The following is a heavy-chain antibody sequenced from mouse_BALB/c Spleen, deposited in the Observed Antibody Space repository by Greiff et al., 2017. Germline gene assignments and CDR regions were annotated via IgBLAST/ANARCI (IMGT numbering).Heavy chain of an antibody. V-gene: IGHV1S41*01. CDR3: AKSLNFDD. Sequence: DLARPGASVKMSCKASGYTFTSYTMHWVKQRPGQGLEWIGRIAPGSGSTYYNEMFKGKATLTVDTSSSTAYIQLSSLSSEDSAVYFCAKSLNFDDWGQGTTLTVSS. J-gene: IGHJ2*01. CDR1: GYTFTSYT. CDR2: IAPGSGST. D-gene: IGHD6-2*01.